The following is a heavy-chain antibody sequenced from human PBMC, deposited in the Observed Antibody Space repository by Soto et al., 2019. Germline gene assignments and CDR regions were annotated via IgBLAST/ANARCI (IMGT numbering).Heavy chain of an antibody. V-gene: IGHV3-23*01. CDR2: IRGSGATT. J-gene: IGHJ6*02. Sequence: PVGSLRLSCAASGFIFTKYAMTWVRQVPGKGLEWVSTIRGSGATTYYADSVKGRFIISRDGSRNTVYLQMTSLRAEDTAVYFCAKWGVITGITDGHVWGQANTVTVYS. CDR1: GFIFTKYA. CDR3: AKWGVITGITDGHV. D-gene: IGHD1-7*01.